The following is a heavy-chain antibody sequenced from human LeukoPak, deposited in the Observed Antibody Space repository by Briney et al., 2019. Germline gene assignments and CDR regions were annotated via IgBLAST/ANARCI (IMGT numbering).Heavy chain of an antibody. D-gene: IGHD3-10*01. CDR1: GGSISRYH. V-gene: IGHV4-4*07. CDR3: AGRVWTKTRGLIGYFYY. J-gene: IGHJ4*02. CDR2: VSTSGT. Sequence: NPSETLSLTCTLSGGSISRYHWSWIPQPAEEGLEWIGHVSTSGTDYNHSLKSRVTMSVDTSKSEFSLNLSSVTAADTAVYFCAGRVWTKTRGLIGYFYYWGQGILVTVSS.